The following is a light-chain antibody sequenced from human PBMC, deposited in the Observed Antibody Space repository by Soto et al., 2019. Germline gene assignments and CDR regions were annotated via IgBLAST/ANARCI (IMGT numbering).Light chain of an antibody. CDR3: QPYDSSLSGLYV. V-gene: IGLV1-40*01. CDR1: SSNIGAGSD. J-gene: IGLJ1*01. CDR2: GNT. Sequence: QSVLTQPPSISGAPGQRVTISCTGSSSNIGAGSDVHWYHQLPGTAPKLLIYGNTNRPSGVPDRFSGSKSGTSASLAIAGLQTEAEGHYYSQPYDSSLSGLYVFGTGTKVTV.